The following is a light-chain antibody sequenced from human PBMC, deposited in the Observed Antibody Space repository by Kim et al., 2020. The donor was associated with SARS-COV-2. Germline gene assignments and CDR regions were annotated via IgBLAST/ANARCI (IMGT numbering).Light chain of an antibody. J-gene: IGKJ2*01. CDR3: QQYGIAPPYT. CDR2: SVS. V-gene: IGKV3-20*01. CDR1: QSVCSHC. Sequence: STGERANLSSRTSQSVCSHCLAWYQQKPGQAPRLLIYSVSNRATGIPDRFSGSGSGTDFTLTISRLEPEDFAVYYCQQYGIAPPYTFGQGTKLEI.